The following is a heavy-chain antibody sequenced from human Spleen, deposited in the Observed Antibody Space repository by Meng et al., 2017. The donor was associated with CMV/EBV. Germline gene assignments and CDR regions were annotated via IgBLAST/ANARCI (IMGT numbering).Heavy chain of an antibody. V-gene: IGHV3-33*01. Sequence: FTFSSYGMHWVRQAPGKGLEWVAVIWYDGSNKYYADSVKGRFTISRDNSKNTLYLQMNSLRAEDTAVYYCARAKAYCSSTTCYGPGDYWGQGTPVTVSS. J-gene: IGHJ4*02. CDR3: ARAKAYCSSTTCYGPGDY. D-gene: IGHD2-2*01. CDR2: IWYDGSNK. CDR1: FTFSSYG.